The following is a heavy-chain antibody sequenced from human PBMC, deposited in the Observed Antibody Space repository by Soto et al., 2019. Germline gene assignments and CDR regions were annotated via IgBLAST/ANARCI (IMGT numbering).Heavy chain of an antibody. V-gene: IGHV1-69*13. CDR1: GGTFSSYA. CDR3: ARGPYSSSWYFAFDI. CDR2: IIPIFGTA. D-gene: IGHD6-13*01. Sequence: ASVKVSCKASGGTFSSYAISWVRQAPGQGLEWMGGIIPIFGTANYAQKFQGRVTITADESTSTAYMELSSLRSEDTAVYYCARGPYSSSWYFAFDIWGQGTMVTVSS. J-gene: IGHJ3*02.